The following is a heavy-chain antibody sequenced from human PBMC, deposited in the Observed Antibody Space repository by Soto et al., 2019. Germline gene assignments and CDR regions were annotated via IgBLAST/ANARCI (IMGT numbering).Heavy chain of an antibody. CDR3: VRCFGYGDYEYMDV. CDR2: INWNAGST. V-gene: IGHV3-20*04. D-gene: IGHD4-17*01. CDR1: GFIFGDYG. J-gene: IGHJ6*03. Sequence: GGSLRLSCAASGFIFGDYGMSWVRQAPGKGLEWVSGINWNAGSTGYADSVKGRFTISRDSAQNSLYLQMNSLRAEDTALYYCVRCFGYGDYEYMDVWGKGTTVTVSS.